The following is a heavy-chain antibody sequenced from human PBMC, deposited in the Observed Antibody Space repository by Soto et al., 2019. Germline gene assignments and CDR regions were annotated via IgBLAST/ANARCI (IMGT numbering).Heavy chain of an antibody. CDR2: FDPEDGET. J-gene: IGHJ4*02. CDR3: ATDELERRWVSY. V-gene: IGHV1-24*01. D-gene: IGHD1-1*01. Sequence: ASVKVSCKTSGYTFTSYYMHWVRQAPGKGLEWMGGFDPEDGETIYAQKFQGRVTMTEDTSTDTAYMELSSLRSEDTAVYYCATDELERRWVSYWGQGTLVTVSS. CDR1: GYTFTSYY.